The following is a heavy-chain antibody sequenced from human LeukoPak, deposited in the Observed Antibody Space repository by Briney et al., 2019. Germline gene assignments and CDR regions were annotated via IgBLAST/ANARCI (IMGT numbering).Heavy chain of an antibody. CDR3: ARMRAAAAFDI. V-gene: IGHV3-21*01. J-gene: IGHJ3*02. CDR2: ISSSSSYI. Sequence: GGSLRLSCAASGFTFSSYSMNWVRQAPGKGLEWVSSISSSSSYIYYADSVKGRFTISRDNAKNSLYLQMNSLRAEDTAVYYCARMRAAAAFDIWGQGTMVTVSS. CDR1: GFTFSSYS. D-gene: IGHD6-13*01.